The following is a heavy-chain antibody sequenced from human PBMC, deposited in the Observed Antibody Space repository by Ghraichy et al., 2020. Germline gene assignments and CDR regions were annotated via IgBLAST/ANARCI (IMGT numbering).Heavy chain of an antibody. Sequence: SETLSLTCTVSGGSISSSSYYWGWIRQPPGKGLEWIGSIYYSGSTYYNPSLKSRVTISVDTSKKQFSLKLSSVTAADTAVYYCATQPAWYNWFDPWGQGTLVTVSS. J-gene: IGHJ5*02. CDR2: IYYSGST. CDR1: GGSISSSSYY. CDR3: ATQPAWYNWFDP. D-gene: IGHD2-2*01. V-gene: IGHV4-39*01.